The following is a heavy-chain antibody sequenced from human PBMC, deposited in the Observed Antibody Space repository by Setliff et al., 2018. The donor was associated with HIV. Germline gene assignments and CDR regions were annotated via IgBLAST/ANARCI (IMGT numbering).Heavy chain of an antibody. V-gene: IGHV4-59*08. D-gene: IGHD2-15*01. CDR1: GGSISSYY. CDR3: ARRRPPPSGFYSRYYMDV. J-gene: IGHJ6*03. CDR2: INYSGTT. Sequence: SETLSLTCTVSGGSISSYYWSWIRQPPGKRLEWIGHINYSGTTNYNPSLKSRVTISVDTSKNQISLRLSSVTAADTAVYYCARRRPPPSGFYSRYYMDVWGKGTTVTVSS.